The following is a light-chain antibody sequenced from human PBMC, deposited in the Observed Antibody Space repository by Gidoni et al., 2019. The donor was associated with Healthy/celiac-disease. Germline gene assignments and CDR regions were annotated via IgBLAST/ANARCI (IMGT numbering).Light chain of an antibody. Sequence: EIVLTQSPATLSLSPGERATLSCRASQSVSSYLAGYQQKPGQAPRLLLYDASNRATGIPARFIGSGSGTDFTLTISSLEPEDFAVYYCQQRSNWPPFTFGGGTKVEIK. CDR2: DAS. J-gene: IGKJ4*01. CDR1: QSVSSY. V-gene: IGKV3-11*01. CDR3: QQRSNWPPFT.